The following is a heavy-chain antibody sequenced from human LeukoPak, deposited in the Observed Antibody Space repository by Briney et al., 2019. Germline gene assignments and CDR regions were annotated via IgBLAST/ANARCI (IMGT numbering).Heavy chain of an antibody. CDR3: ARDDNWGFDY. D-gene: IGHD7-27*01. CDR2: ISSSSSTI. CDR1: GFTFSSYS. Sequence: GSLRLSCAASGFTFSSYSMNWVRQAPGKGLEWVSYISSSSSTIYYADSVKGRFTISRDNAKNSLYLQMNSLRAEDTAFYYCARDDNWGFDYWGQGALVTVSS. V-gene: IGHV3-48*04. J-gene: IGHJ4*02.